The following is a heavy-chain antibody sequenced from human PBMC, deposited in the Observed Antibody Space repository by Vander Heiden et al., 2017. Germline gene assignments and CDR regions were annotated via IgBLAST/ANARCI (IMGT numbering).Heavy chain of an antibody. Sequence: EVQLVESGGGLVQPGGSLRLSCAASGFTFNDHPMNWVRQAPGKGLEWVSYIISSGSSMFYADSVKGRFTISRDNAKNSLYLQVNTLRDEDTAVYYCARSVKTMGGTIDHWGQGTLVTVSS. CDR1: GFTFNDHP. D-gene: IGHD1-26*01. CDR2: IISSGSSM. V-gene: IGHV3-48*02. J-gene: IGHJ4*02. CDR3: ARSVKTMGGTIDH.